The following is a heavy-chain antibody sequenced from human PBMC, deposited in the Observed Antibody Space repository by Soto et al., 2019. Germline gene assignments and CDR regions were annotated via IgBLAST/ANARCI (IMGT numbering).Heavy chain of an antibody. Sequence: ASVKVSCKASGYTFTGYYMHWVRQAPGQGLEWMGWINPNSGGTNYAQKSQGRVTMTRDTSISTAYMELSRLRSDDTAVYYCAREPPYDSSGLWYYGMDVWGQGTTVTVSS. CDR1: GYTFTGYY. CDR3: AREPPYDSSGLWYYGMDV. V-gene: IGHV1-2*02. J-gene: IGHJ6*02. CDR2: INPNSGGT. D-gene: IGHD3-22*01.